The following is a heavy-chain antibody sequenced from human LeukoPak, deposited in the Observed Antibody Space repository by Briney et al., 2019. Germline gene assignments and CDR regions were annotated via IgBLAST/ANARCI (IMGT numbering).Heavy chain of an antibody. CDR2: INHSGST. CDR3: ARGVGYYDSSDYYSTSYFDY. D-gene: IGHD3-22*01. V-gene: IGHV4-34*01. J-gene: IGHJ4*02. Sequence: PSETLSLTCAVYGGSFSGYYWSWIRQPPGKGLEWIGEINHSGSTNYNPSLKSRVTISVDTSKNQFSLKLSSVTAADTAVYYCARGVGYYDSSDYYSTSYFDYWGQGTLVTVSS. CDR1: GGSFSGYY.